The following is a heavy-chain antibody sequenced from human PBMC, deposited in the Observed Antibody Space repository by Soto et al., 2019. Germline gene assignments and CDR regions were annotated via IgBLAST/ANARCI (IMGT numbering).Heavy chain of an antibody. D-gene: IGHD3-10*01. Sequence: QVQLQESGPGLVNPSGTLSLTCAVSSGSISSSNWWSWVRQPPGKGLEWIGEIYNSGSTNYNPSLKRRVTISVDKSKNQFSLKLSSVTAEDTAVYYCARDSSDGEAFAIWVQGTMVTVSS. J-gene: IGHJ3*02. V-gene: IGHV4-4*02. CDR2: IYNSGST. CDR3: ARDSSDGEAFAI. CDR1: SGSISSSNW.